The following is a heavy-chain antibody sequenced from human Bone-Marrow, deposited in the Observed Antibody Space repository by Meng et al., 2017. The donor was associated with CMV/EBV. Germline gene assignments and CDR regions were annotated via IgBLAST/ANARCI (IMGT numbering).Heavy chain of an antibody. V-gene: IGHV5-51*01. J-gene: IGHJ6*02. D-gene: IGHD2-2*01. CDR1: GYSFTSYW. Sequence: KVSCKGSGYSFTSYWIGWVRQMPGKGLEWMGFIYPGDSDTRYSPSFQGQVTISADKSISTAYLLLSNLKASDTAMYYCARRTPDIVVLPAADYYYYGMDVWGQGTTVTVSS. CDR2: IYPGDSDT. CDR3: ARRTPDIVVLPAADYYYYGMDV.